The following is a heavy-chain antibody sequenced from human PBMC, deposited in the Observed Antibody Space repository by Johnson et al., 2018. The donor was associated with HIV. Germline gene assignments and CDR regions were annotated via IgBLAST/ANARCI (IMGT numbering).Heavy chain of an antibody. Sequence: QVQLVESGGGLVQPGGSLRLSCAASGFTFSSYWMSWVRQGPGKGLEWVALISFDGRKIYYADSVKGRSTISRDNSKNTLYLQLNPLRTEDTAVYYCAKDHPISVWGQGTMVTVSS. CDR2: ISFDGRKI. CDR1: GFTFSSYW. V-gene: IGHV3-30*18. J-gene: IGHJ3*01. CDR3: AKDHPISV.